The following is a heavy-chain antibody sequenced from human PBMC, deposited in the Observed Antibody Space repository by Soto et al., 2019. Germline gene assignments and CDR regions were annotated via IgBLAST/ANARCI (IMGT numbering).Heavy chain of an antibody. V-gene: IGHV4-39*01. CDR2: IYYSGST. D-gene: IGHD6-13*01. Sequence: SETLSLTCTVSGGSISSSSYYWGWIRQPPGKGLEWIGSIYYSGSTYYNPSLKSRVTISVDTSKNQFSLKLSSVTAADTAVYYCARLESSSWEASNWFDPWGQGTLVTVSS. CDR3: ARLESSSWEASNWFDP. J-gene: IGHJ5*02. CDR1: GGSISSSSYY.